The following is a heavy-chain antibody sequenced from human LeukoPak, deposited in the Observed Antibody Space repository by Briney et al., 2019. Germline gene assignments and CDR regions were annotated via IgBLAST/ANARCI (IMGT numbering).Heavy chain of an antibody. D-gene: IGHD6-13*01. J-gene: IGHJ4*02. CDR1: GFTFSNYA. V-gene: IGHV3-23*01. Sequence: PGGSLRLSCAASGFTFSNYAMSWVRQAPGVGLEWVSAISGSGGSTYYADSVKGRFTISRDNSKNTLYLQMNSLTDEDTAVYYCAKSPYSNSWHFDYWGQGTLVTVSS. CDR3: AKSPYSNSWHFDY. CDR2: ISGSGGST.